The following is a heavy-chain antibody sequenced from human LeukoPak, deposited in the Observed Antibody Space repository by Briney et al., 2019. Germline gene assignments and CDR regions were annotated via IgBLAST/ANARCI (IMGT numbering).Heavy chain of an antibody. Sequence: ASVKVSCKASGYTFTNYYMHWVRQAPGQGLEWMGVFNPSGGSTSYAQKLQGRVTLTRDTSTSTVYMELSSLRSEDTAVYYCARDVGTALVTGDYWGQGTLVTVSS. CDR1: GYTFTNYY. CDR2: FNPSGGST. J-gene: IGHJ4*02. D-gene: IGHD5-18*01. V-gene: IGHV1-46*01. CDR3: ARDVGTALVTGDY.